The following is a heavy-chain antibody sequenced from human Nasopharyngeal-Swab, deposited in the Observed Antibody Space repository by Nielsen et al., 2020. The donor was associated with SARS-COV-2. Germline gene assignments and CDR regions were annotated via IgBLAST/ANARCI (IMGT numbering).Heavy chain of an antibody. CDR1: GFGFSAFA. J-gene: IGHJ4*02. D-gene: IGHD6-19*01. CDR2: AGGNDGST. CDR3: AKKYGTRGWYVGLDY. Sequence: GESLKISCAASGFGFSAFAMSWVRQAPGKGLEWVSAAGGNDGSTFYADSVRGRFTISRDNSKNTLYQQMNSLRAEDTALYYCAKKYGTRGWYVGLDYWGQGTQVTVSS. V-gene: IGHV3-23*01.